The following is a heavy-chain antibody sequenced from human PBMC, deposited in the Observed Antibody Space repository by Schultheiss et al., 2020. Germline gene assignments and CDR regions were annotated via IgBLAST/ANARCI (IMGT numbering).Heavy chain of an antibody. V-gene: IGHV4-59*01. D-gene: IGHD3-3*01. Sequence: SQTLSLTCTVSGGSISSYYWSWIRQPPGKGLEWIGYIYHSGSTYYNPSLKSRVTISVDRSKNQFSLKLSSVTAADTAVYYCARGGYDFWSGYYTGYYYGMDVWGQGTTVTVSS. CDR3: ARGGYDFWSGYYTGYYYGMDV. J-gene: IGHJ6*02. CDR2: IYHSGST. CDR1: GGSISSYY.